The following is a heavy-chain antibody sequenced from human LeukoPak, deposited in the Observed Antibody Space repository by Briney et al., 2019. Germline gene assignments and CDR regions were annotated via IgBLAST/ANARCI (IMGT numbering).Heavy chain of an antibody. CDR3: AKDINPSRLYDSSGYYALDY. CDR2: ISGSGTST. D-gene: IGHD3-22*01. Sequence: GGSLRLSCAASGFTFRSYAMSWVRQAPGKGLEWVSGISGSGTSTYYADSVKGRFTISRDNSKNTLYLQMNSLRAEDTAVYYCAKDINPSRLYDSSGYYALDYWGQGTLVTVSS. J-gene: IGHJ4*02. V-gene: IGHV3-23*01. CDR1: GFTFRSYA.